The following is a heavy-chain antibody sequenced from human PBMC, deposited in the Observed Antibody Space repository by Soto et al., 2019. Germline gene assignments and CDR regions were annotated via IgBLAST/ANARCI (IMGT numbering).Heavy chain of an antibody. CDR3: ARWGTTGGFDL. D-gene: IGHD3-16*01. J-gene: IGHJ4*02. CDR1: GFRFKSFV. Sequence: QVQLVESGGGVVQPGTSLRLSCAASGFRFKSFVMHWVRQAPGKGLEWVAFTSYDGKNKDYGDSVKGRFTVSRDNSQNTLHLQLDFLRPEDTALYYCARWGTTGGFDLWCQGTLVSVSS. V-gene: IGHV3-30*19. CDR2: TSYDGKNK.